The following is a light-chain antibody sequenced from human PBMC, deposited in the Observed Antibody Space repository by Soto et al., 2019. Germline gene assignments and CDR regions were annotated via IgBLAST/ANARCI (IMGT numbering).Light chain of an antibody. CDR2: ASS. CDR3: QQYGSSPPWA. CDR1: QSVSSSY. V-gene: IGKV3-20*01. Sequence: EIVLSQSPGTLSLSPGERATLSCRASQSVSSSYLACYQQKPGQAPRLLIYASSSTATGIPDRFSGSGSGTDFTLTISRLEPEDFAVYYCQQYGSSPPWAFGQGTKVDIK. J-gene: IGKJ1*01.